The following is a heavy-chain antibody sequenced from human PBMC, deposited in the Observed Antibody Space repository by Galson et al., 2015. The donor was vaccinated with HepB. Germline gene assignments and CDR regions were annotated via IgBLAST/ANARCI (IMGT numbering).Heavy chain of an antibody. J-gene: IGHJ4*02. D-gene: IGHD3-10*01. Sequence: SLRLSCAASGFTFSNYGMNWVRQAPGKGLEWVSGLSGSGGSTFYAESARGRFTVSRDNSKNTLYLQMNSLRAEDTDVYYCASRSLLLWFRNWGQGTLVTVSS. CDR2: LSGSGGST. CDR1: GFTFSNYG. CDR3: ASRSLLLWFRN. V-gene: IGHV3-23*01.